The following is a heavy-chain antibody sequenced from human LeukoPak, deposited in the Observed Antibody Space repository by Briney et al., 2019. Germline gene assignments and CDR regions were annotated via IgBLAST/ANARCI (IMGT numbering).Heavy chain of an antibody. CDR3: ARAGSFAFDI. V-gene: IGHV3-21*01. CDR2: ISSSGAYI. Sequence: GGSLRLSCVVSGFTFNNYSMNWVRQAPGKGLEWVSSISSSGAYIYYADSVKGRFTISRDNSKNTLYLQMNSLRAEDTAVYYRARAGSFAFDIWGQGTMVTVSS. CDR1: GFTFNNYS. J-gene: IGHJ3*02. D-gene: IGHD6-19*01.